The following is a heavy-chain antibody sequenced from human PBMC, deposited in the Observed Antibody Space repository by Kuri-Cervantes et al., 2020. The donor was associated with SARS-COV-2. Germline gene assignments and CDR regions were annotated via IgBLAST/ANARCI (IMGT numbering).Heavy chain of an antibody. D-gene: IGHD6-13*01. V-gene: IGHV1-69*04. CDR3: ASGTSSARPGDAFDA. CDR1: GGTFNSFA. J-gene: IGHJ3*01. CDR2: IIPFNNIL. Sequence: SVKVSCKASGGTFNSFAINWVRQAPGQGLEWIGRIIPFNNILNSAEKFRDRVTLSADQSTHTAHMELRNLRSEDTALYYCASGTSSARPGDAFDAWGHGTMVTVSS.